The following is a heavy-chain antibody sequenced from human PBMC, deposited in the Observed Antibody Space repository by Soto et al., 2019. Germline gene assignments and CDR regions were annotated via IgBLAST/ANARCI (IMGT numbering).Heavy chain of an antibody. V-gene: IGHV3-74*01. Sequence: EVQLVESGGGLVQPGGSLRLSCAVSDFTFSSYWMHWVRQAPGKGLMWFSRINPDGPRTNYADSVKGRFIIHRDNAKNTVFLQMNSLRAEDTAVYYCVRVAIGSYDWSDPWGQGTLVTVST. CDR1: DFTFSSYW. J-gene: IGHJ5*02. CDR2: INPDGPRT. CDR3: VRVAIGSYDWSDP. D-gene: IGHD1-26*01.